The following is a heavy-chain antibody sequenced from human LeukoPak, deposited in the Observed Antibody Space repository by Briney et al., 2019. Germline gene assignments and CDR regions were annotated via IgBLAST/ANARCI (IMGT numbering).Heavy chain of an antibody. V-gene: IGHV4-30-2*01. CDR1: GGSVSSGGYY. CDR3: AKGSGYDFDY. Sequence: PSETLSLTCTASGGSVSSGGYYWSWIRQPPGKGLEWIGYIYHSGSTYYNPSLKSRVTISVDRSKNQFSLKLSSVTAADTAVYYCAKGSGYDFDYWGQGTLVTVSS. CDR2: IYHSGST. J-gene: IGHJ4*02. D-gene: IGHD5-12*01.